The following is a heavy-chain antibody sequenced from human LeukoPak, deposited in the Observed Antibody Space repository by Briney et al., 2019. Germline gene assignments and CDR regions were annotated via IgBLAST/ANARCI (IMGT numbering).Heavy chain of an antibody. V-gene: IGHV3-33*01. D-gene: IGHD3-3*01. CDR1: GFTFSSYG. CDR2: IWYDGSNK. Sequence: GGSLRLSCAASGFTFSSYGMHWVRQAPGKGLEWVAVIWYDGSNKYYADSVKGRFTIFRDNSKNTLYLQMNSLRAEDTAVYYCARDYDFWSGYPVYGMDVWGQGTTVTVSS. CDR3: ARDYDFWSGYPVYGMDV. J-gene: IGHJ6*02.